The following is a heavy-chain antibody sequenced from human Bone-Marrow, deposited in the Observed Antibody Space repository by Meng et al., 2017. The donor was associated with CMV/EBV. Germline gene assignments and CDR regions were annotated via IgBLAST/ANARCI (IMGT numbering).Heavy chain of an antibody. Sequence: ASVKVSCKASGYTFTSYGISWVRQAPGHGLEWMAWISPYNDNTNYAQRFQGRVTLTTDTSTRTAYMELRSLRSDDTAVYYCASSPSNHDFEIWGQGTMVTVSS. CDR3: ASSPSNHDFEI. D-gene: IGHD1-14*01. V-gene: IGHV1-18*01. CDR2: ISPYNDNT. CDR1: GYTFTSYG. J-gene: IGHJ3*02.